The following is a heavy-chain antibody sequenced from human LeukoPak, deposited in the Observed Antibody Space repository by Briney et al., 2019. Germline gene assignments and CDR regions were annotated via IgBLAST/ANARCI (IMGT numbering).Heavy chain of an antibody. D-gene: IGHD3-22*01. Sequence: ASVKVSCKASGYTFTGYYMHWVRQAPGQGLEWMGWINPNSGGTNYAQKFQGRVTMTRDTSISTAYMELSRLSSDDTAVYYCARDYYYDSSGSFDYWGQGTLVTVSS. V-gene: IGHV1-2*02. CDR3: ARDYYYDSSGSFDY. J-gene: IGHJ4*02. CDR1: GYTFTGYY. CDR2: INPNSGGT.